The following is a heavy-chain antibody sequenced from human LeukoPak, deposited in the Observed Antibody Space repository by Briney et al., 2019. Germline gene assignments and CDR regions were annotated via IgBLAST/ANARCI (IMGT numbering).Heavy chain of an antibody. V-gene: IGHV3-23*01. CDR3: AKGGGGYYYYYYMDV. CDR2: ISGSGGST. J-gene: IGHJ6*03. CDR1: GLTFSSYA. D-gene: IGHD3-16*01. Sequence: GGSLRLSCAASGLTFSSYAMSWVRQAPGKGLEWVSAISGSGGSTYYADSVKGRFTISRDNSKNTLYLQMNSLRAEDTAVYYCAKGGGGYYYYYYMDVWGKGTTVTVSS.